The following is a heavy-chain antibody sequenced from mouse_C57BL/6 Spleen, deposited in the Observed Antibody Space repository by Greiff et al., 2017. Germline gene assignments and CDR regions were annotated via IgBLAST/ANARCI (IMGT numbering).Heavy chain of an antibody. J-gene: IGHJ1*03. Sequence: VQLQQPGAELVKPGASVSLSCKASGYTFTSYWMHWVKQRPGQGLEWIGMIHPNSGSTNYNEKFKSKATLTVDKSSSTAYMQLSSLTSEDSAVYYCARNGYYRYFDVWGTGTTVTVSS. CDR1: GYTFTSYW. CDR3: ARNGYYRYFDV. CDR2: IHPNSGST. D-gene: IGHD2-2*01. V-gene: IGHV1-64*01.